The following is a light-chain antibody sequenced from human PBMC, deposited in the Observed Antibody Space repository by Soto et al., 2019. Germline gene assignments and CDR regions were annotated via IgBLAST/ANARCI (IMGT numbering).Light chain of an antibody. Sequence: DIQMTQSPSTLSASVGDRVTITCRASQSISSWLAWYQQKPGKAPKLLIYKASSLESGVPSRFSGSGSGTEFTLTISSLQPDDFATYYCQQYHTTGYSTFGGGTKVEIK. J-gene: IGKJ4*01. V-gene: IGKV1-5*03. CDR1: QSISSW. CDR2: KAS. CDR3: QQYHTTGYST.